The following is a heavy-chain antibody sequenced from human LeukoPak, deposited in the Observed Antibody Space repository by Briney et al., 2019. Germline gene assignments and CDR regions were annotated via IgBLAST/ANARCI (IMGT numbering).Heavy chain of an antibody. CDR2: IYYSGST. Sequence: PSETLSLTCTVSGGSISSYYWSRIRQPPGKGLEWIGYIYYSGSTNYNPSLKSRVTISVDTSKNQFSLKLSSVTAADTAVYYCARHQSLTVTPDYWGQGTLVTVSS. V-gene: IGHV4-59*01. D-gene: IGHD4-17*01. CDR3: ARHQSLTVTPDY. CDR1: GGSISSYY. J-gene: IGHJ4*02.